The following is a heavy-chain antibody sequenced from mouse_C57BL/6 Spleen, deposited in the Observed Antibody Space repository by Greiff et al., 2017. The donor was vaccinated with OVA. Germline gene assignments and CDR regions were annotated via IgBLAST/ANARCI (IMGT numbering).Heavy chain of an antibody. CDR3: ARHDLDGAY. CDR2: ISNGGGST. J-gene: IGHJ3*01. V-gene: IGHV5-12*01. CDR1: GFTFSDYY. Sequence: DVQLVESGGGLVQPGGSLKLSCAASGFTFSDYYMYWVRQTPEKRLEWVAYISNGGGSTYYPDTVKGRFTISRDNAKNTLYLQMSRLKSEDTAMYYCARHDLDGAYWGQGTLVTVSA.